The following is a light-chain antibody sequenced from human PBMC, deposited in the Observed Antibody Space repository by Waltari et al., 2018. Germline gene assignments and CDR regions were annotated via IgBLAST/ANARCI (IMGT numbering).Light chain of an antibody. V-gene: IGKV3-20*01. Sequence: ATLSCRASQSVTSISLTWYQKKVGQAPRLLIYGTSSRATGIPDRFSGSGSGTEFTLTISRLEPEDFAVYYCQQYDGEVVTFGGGTKVEI. CDR2: GTS. CDR1: QSVTSIS. J-gene: IGKJ4*01. CDR3: QQYDGEVVT.